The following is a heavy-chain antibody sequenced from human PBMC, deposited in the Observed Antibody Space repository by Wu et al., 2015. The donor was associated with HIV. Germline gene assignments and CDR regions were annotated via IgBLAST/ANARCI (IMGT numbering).Heavy chain of an antibody. CDR2: INPYSGAR. Sequence: VQLVQSGAEVKKPGASVKISCEASGYTFTDFYFHWVRQAPGQGLEWVGWINPYSGARDYAQKFQGRVTLTLDTSIRTTYMELRSLRFEDTAVYYCTTLRGGYYAGSDIPAAFDIWGQGTMVTVSP. CDR1: GYTFTDFY. D-gene: IGHD3-10*01. J-gene: IGHJ3*02. V-gene: IGHV1-2*02. CDR3: TTLRGGYYAGSDIPAAFDI.